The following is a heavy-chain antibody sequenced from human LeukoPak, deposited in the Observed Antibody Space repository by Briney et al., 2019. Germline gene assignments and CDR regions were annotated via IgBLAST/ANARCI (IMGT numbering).Heavy chain of an antibody. D-gene: IGHD4-17*01. J-gene: IGHJ6*03. Sequence: ASVKVSCKASGYSFTDYYMHWVRQAPGQGLEWMGWINPNSGGTNYAQKFQGRVTMTRDTSISTAYMELNRLRSDDTAVYYCAGRDYGDHYYYYYYMDVWGKGTTVTISS. CDR1: GYSFTDYY. CDR2: INPNSGGT. V-gene: IGHV1-2*02. CDR3: AGRDYGDHYYYYYYMDV.